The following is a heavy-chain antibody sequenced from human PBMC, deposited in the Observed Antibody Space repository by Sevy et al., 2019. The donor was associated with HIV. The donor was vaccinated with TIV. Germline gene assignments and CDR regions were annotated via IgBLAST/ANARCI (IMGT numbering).Heavy chain of an antibody. CDR3: AKESVSGYLDF. Sequence: GGSLRLSCAASGFTFSRNGMHWVRQVPGKVLEWVALISYDGDSKNYADSVKGRFTISRDNSKNTVYLHMNSLRSEDTAVYYCAKESVSGYLDFWGQGTLVTVSS. CDR2: ISYDGDSK. V-gene: IGHV3-30*18. D-gene: IGHD6-13*01. J-gene: IGHJ4*02. CDR1: GFTFSRNG.